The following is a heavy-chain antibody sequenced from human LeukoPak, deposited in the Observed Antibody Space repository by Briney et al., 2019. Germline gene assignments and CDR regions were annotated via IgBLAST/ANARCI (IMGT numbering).Heavy chain of an antibody. Sequence: SQTLSLTCAISGDSVSSIAASWNWISQYPSRGLEWLGRTYYRSTRHNEYAVSVKSRIIINSDTSKNQFSLQLTSVTPEDTAVYYCARDFDYWGQGTLVTVSS. CDR2: TYYRSTRHN. CDR3: ARDFDY. J-gene: IGHJ4*02. CDR1: GDSVSSIAAS. V-gene: IGHV6-1*01.